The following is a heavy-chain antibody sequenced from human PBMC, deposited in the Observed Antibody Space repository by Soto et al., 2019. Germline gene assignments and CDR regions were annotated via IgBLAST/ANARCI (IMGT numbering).Heavy chain of an antibody. CDR1: GGSFNSYT. Sequence: SVKGSCNASGGSFNSYTIIWGRQAPGQGLEWMGGIIPIFGTANYAQKFQGRVTITADESTSTVYMELSSLRSEDTAVYYCARDLRPIWSYYDNSVLKNQAFDYWGQGTLVTVSS. CDR2: IIPIFGTA. D-gene: IGHD3-22*01. V-gene: IGHV1-69*01. CDR3: ARDLRPIWSYYDNSVLKNQAFDY. J-gene: IGHJ4*02.